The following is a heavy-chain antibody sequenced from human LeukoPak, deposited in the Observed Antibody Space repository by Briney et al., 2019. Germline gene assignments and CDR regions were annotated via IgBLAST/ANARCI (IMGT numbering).Heavy chain of an antibody. Sequence: PSETLSLTCTVSGGSISGYYWSWIRQPPGKGLEWIGYIFYSGSTNYNPSLKSRVSTSVDTSKNQFSLNLSSVIAADTAVYYCARKVVRGVICWFDAWGQGTLVTVSS. V-gene: IGHV4-59*08. CDR1: GGSISGYY. CDR3: ARKVVRGVICWFDA. CDR2: IFYSGST. J-gene: IGHJ5*02. D-gene: IGHD3-10*01.